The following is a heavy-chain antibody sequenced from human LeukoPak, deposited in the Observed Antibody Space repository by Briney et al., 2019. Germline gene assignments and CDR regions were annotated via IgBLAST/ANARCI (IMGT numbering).Heavy chain of an antibody. CDR2: ISAYNGNT. V-gene: IGHV1-18*01. Sequence: GASVKVSCKASGYTFTSYGISWVRQAPGQGLEWMGWISAYNGNTNYAQKLQGRVTMTTDTSTSTAYMELRSLRSDDTAVYYCARDGGVLWFGEGPWFDPWGQGTLVTVSS. D-gene: IGHD3-10*01. J-gene: IGHJ5*02. CDR3: ARDGGVLWFGEGPWFDP. CDR1: GYTFTSYG.